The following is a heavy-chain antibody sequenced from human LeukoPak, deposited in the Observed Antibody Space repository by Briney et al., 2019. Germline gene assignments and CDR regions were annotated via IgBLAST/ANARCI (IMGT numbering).Heavy chain of an antibody. J-gene: IGHJ4*02. D-gene: IGHD6-6*01. CDR2: IYYSEST. CDR3: ARHRGSSSLFDY. CDR1: GVSISSNDYY. Sequence: PSETLSLTCTVSGVSISSNDYYWDSIRHPPGMGLEYIGSIYYSESTYYNPSLKSRVTISVDTSKNQFSLKLSSVTAADTAVYYCARHRGSSSLFDYWGQGTLVTVSS. V-gene: IGHV4-39*01.